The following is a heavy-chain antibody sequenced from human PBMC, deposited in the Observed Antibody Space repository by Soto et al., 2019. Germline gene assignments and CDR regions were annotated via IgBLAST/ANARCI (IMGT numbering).Heavy chain of an antibody. CDR2: ISAYNGNT. CDR1: GYTFTVYY. V-gene: IGHV1-18*04. CDR3: ARTSGYSSSPDAFDI. D-gene: IGHD6-6*01. Sequence: ASVKVSCKASGYTFTVYYMHWVRQAPGQGLEWMGWISAYNGNTNYAQKLQGRVTMTTDTSTSTAYMELRSLRSDDTAVYYCARTSGYSSSPDAFDIWGQGTMVTVSS. J-gene: IGHJ3*02.